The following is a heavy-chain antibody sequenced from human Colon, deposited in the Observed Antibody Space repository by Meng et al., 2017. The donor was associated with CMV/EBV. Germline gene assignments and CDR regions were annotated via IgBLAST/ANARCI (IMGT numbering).Heavy chain of an antibody. CDR2: IHWNGGST. CDR3: ARGAYYDFWSGYQTQADAFDI. V-gene: IGHV3-20*04. Sequence: ETLSLTCAASGFTFDEYGMSWVRQAPGKGLEWVSGIHWNGGSTGYADSVKGRFTISRDNAKNSLYLQMNSLRAEDTALYYCARGAYYDFWSGYQTQADAFDIWGQGTMVTVSS. CDR1: GFTFDEYG. J-gene: IGHJ3*02. D-gene: IGHD3-3*01.